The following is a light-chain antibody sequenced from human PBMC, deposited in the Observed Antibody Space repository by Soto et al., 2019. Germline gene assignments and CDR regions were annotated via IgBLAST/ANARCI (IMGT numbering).Light chain of an antibody. CDR3: SSYTSGSTPFV. Sequence: QSALTQPASVSGSPGQSITISCTGTSSDVGGYIFVSWYQHHPGKAPKLMIYAVTNRPSGVSNRFSGSKSGNTASLTISWLQAEDEADYYCSSYTSGSTPFVFGTGTKVTVL. J-gene: IGLJ1*01. CDR2: AVT. CDR1: SSDVGGYIF. V-gene: IGLV2-14*01.